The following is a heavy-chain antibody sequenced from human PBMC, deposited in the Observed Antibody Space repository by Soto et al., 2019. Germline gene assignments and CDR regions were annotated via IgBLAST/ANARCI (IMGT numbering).Heavy chain of an antibody. CDR3: ARGPDIVLMVYAPHYGMDV. Sequence: ASVKVSCKASGDTFTGYYMHWVRQAPGQGLEWMGWINPNSGGTNYAQKFQGWVTMTRDTSISTAYMELSRLRSDDTAVYYCARGPDIVLMVYAPHYGMDVWGQGTTVTVSS. D-gene: IGHD2-8*01. CDR2: INPNSGGT. CDR1: GDTFTGYY. J-gene: IGHJ6*02. V-gene: IGHV1-2*04.